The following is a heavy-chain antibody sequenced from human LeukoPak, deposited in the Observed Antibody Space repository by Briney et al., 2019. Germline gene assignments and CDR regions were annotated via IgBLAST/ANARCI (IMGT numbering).Heavy chain of an antibody. D-gene: IGHD3-3*01. CDR1: GGSFSGYY. V-gene: IGHV4-34*01. CDR2: INHSGST. CDR3: ARTVHYDFWSGYYTGYYYYYMDV. J-gene: IGHJ6*03. Sequence: SETLSLTCAVYGGSFSGYYWSWIRQPPGKGLEWIGEINHSGSTNYNPSLKSRVTISVDTSKNQFSLKLSSVTAADTAVYYCARTVHYDFWSGYYTGYYYYYMDVWGKGTTVTVSS.